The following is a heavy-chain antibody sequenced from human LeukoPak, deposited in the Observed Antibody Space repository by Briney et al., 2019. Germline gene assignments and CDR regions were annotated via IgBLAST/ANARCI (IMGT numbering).Heavy chain of an antibody. CDR3: ARGLGIAAAVDY. Sequence: GASVKVSCKASGYTFTSYDINWVRQATGQGPEWMGWMNPNSGNTGYAQKFQGRVTMTRNTSISTAYMELSSLRSEDTAVYYCARGLGIAAAVDYWGQGTLVTVSS. J-gene: IGHJ4*02. D-gene: IGHD6-13*01. CDR1: GYTFTSYD. CDR2: MNPNSGNT. V-gene: IGHV1-8*01.